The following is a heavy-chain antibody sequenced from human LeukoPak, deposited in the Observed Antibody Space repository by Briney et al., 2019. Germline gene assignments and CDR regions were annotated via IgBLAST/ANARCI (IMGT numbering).Heavy chain of an antibody. J-gene: IGHJ4*02. CDR3: AREGHGSSPTKDFDY. D-gene: IGHD6-6*01. Sequence: ASVKVSCKASGYTFTGYYMHWVRQAPGQGLEWMGWINPSGGSTSYAQKFQGRVTMTRDTSTSTVYMELSSLRSEDTAVYYCAREGHGSSPTKDFDYWGQGTLVTVSS. V-gene: IGHV1-46*01. CDR1: GYTFTGYY. CDR2: INPSGGST.